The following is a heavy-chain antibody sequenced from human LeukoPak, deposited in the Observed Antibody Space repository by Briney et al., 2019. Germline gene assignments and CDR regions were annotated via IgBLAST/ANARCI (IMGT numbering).Heavy chain of an antibody. CDR3: ARDHSDYDFWSGPHNWFDP. Sequence: ASVKVSCKASGYTFTSYYMHWVRQAPGQGLEWMGIINPSGGSTSYAQKFQGRVTMTRDMSTSTVYMELSSLRSDDTAVYYCARDHSDYDFWSGPHNWFDPWGQGTLVTVSS. J-gene: IGHJ5*02. CDR1: GYTFTSYY. D-gene: IGHD3-3*01. V-gene: IGHV1-46*01. CDR2: INPSGGST.